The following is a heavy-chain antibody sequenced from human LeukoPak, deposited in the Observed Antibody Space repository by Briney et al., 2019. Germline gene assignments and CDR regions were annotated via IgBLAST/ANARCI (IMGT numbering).Heavy chain of an antibody. D-gene: IGHD4-4*01. J-gene: IGHJ5*02. CDR2: ISSSSSYI. V-gene: IGHV3-21*01. CDR3: AREDYRNYGWFDP. Sequence: GGSLRLSCAASGFTFSSYSMNWVRQAPGKGLEWVSSISSSSSYIYYADSVKGRFTISRDNAKNSLYLQMNSLRAEDTAVYYCAREDYRNYGWFDPWGKGTLVTVSS. CDR1: GFTFSSYS.